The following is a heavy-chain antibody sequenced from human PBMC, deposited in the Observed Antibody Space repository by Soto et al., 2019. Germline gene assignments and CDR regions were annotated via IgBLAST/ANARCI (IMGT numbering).Heavy chain of an antibody. V-gene: IGHV1-69*13. CDR2: IIPIFGTA. CDR1: GGTFSSYA. D-gene: IGHD6-13*01. Sequence: SVKVSCKASGGTFSSYAISWVRQAPGQGLEWMGGIIPIFGTANYAQKFQGRVTITADESTSTAYMGLSSLRSEDTAVYCCARGIAAAAPSGRLDGWGQGTTVTVSS. J-gene: IGHJ6*02. CDR3: ARGIAAAAPSGRLDG.